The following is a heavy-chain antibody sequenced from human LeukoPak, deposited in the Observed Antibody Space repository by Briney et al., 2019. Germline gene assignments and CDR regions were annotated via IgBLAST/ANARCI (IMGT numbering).Heavy chain of an antibody. J-gene: IGHJ5*02. CDR1: GGSISSYY. V-gene: IGHV4-4*09. CDR3: ARLEEVWFDP. Sequence: NPSETLSFTCTVSGGSISSYYWSWIRQPLGKGLEWIGYIYTSGSTNYNPSLKSRVTISVDTSKNQFSLKLSSVTAADTAVYYCARLEEVWFDPWGQGTLVTVSS. CDR2: IYTSGST.